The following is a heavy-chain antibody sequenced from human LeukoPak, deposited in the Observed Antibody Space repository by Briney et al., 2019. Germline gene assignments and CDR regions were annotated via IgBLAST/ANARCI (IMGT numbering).Heavy chain of an antibody. CDR2: IYYSGST. D-gene: IGHD3-10*01. J-gene: IGHJ5*02. CDR3: ATSHRFGELWLDP. Sequence: PSETLSLTCTVSGGSISSYYWSWIRQPPGKGLEWIGYIYYSGSTNYNPSLKSRVTISVDTSKNQFSLKLSSVTAADTAVYYCATSHRFGELWLDPWGQGTLVTVSS. V-gene: IGHV4-59*08. CDR1: GGSISSYY.